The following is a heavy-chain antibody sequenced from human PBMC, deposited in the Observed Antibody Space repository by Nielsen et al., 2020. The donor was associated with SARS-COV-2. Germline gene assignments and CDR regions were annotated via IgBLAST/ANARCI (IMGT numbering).Heavy chain of an antibody. D-gene: IGHD3-10*01. CDR1: GGSISSYY. J-gene: IGHJ3*02. Sequence: SETLSLTCTVSGGSISSYYWSWIRQPPGKGLEWIGYIYYSGSTNYNPSLKSRVTISVDTSKNQFSLKLSSVTAADTAVYYCARSPSTLYYYCSGVDDAFDIWGQGTMVTVSS. CDR2: IYYSGST. V-gene: IGHV4-59*01. CDR3: ARSPSTLYYYCSGVDDAFDI.